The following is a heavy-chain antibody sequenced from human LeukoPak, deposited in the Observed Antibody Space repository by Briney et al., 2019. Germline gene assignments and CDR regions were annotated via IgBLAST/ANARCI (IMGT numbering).Heavy chain of an antibody. CDR2: IYYSGST. D-gene: IGHD3-10*01. CDR1: GYSISSGYY. J-gene: IGHJ4*02. Sequence: PSETLSLTCTVSGYSISSGYYWGWIRQPPGKGLEWIGSIYYSGSTYYNPSLKSRVTISVDTSKNQFSLKLSSVTAADTAVYYCARLVVRGVTDYWGQGTLVTVSS. CDR3: ARLVVRGVTDY. V-gene: IGHV4-38-2*02.